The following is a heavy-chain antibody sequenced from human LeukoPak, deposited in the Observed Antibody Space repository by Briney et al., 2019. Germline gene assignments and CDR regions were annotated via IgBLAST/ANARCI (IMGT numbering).Heavy chain of an antibody. CDR2: INPNSGGT. J-gene: IGHJ4*02. V-gene: IGHV1-2*02. CDR3: ARVPRHTQKAFDY. CDR1: GYTFTSYY. Sequence: ASVKVSCKASGYTFTSYYMHWVRQAPGQGLEWMGWINPNSGGTNYAQKFQGRVTMTRDTSISTAYMELSRLRSDDTAVYYCARVPRHTQKAFDYWGQGTLVTVSS.